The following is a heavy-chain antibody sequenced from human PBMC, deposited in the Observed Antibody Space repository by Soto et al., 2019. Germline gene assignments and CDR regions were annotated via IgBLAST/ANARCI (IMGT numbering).Heavy chain of an antibody. CDR1: GGTFSSYA. CDR3: ARDIRFITILNNWFDP. V-gene: IGHV1-69*06. J-gene: IGHJ5*02. Sequence: ASVKVSCKASGGTFSSYAISWVRQAPGQGLEWMGGIIPIFGTANYAQKFQGRVTITADKSTSTAYMELSSLRSEDTSVYYCARDIRFITILNNWFDPWGQGTLVTVTS. D-gene: IGHD3-3*01. CDR2: IIPIFGTA.